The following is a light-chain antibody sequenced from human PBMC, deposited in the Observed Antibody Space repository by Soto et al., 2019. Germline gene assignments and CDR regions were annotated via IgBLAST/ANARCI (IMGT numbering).Light chain of an antibody. Sequence: EIVLTQSPGTLSLSPGERATLSCRASQSVRSSYLAWYQQKPGQAPRLLINGASSRATGIPDRFSGSGSGTDFTLTISRLEPEDFAVYYCQQYGTSPPITFGQGTRLEIK. CDR2: GAS. CDR1: QSVRSSY. V-gene: IGKV3-20*01. J-gene: IGKJ5*01. CDR3: QQYGTSPPIT.